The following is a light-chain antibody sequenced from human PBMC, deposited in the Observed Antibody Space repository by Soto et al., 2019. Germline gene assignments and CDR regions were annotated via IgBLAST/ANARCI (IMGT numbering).Light chain of an antibody. CDR2: DAS. CDR1: HSIMTY. V-gene: IGKV1-5*01. CDR3: QHYGGVWT. J-gene: IGKJ1*01. Sequence: DIQMTQSPISLSASVGDGVTITCRASHSIMTYLNWYQLKPGKPPRLLIYDASSLESGVPSRFSGSGSATEFILTISSLQPDDFATYHCQHYGGVWTFGQGTKVDIK.